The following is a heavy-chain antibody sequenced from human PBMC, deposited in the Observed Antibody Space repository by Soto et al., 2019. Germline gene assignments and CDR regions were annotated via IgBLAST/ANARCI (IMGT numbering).Heavy chain of an antibody. CDR1: GVSINSANW. J-gene: IGHJ3*02. V-gene: IGHV4-4*02. Sequence: PSETLSLTCTVSGVSINSANWWTWVRQSPGKGLEWIGDIYYSGSTNFTPSLKSRVTISVDTSKNQFSLKLSSVTAADTAVYYCARGGDIVVVVAATNNAFDIWGQGTMVTVSS. D-gene: IGHD2-15*01. CDR2: IYYSGST. CDR3: ARGGDIVVVVAATNNAFDI.